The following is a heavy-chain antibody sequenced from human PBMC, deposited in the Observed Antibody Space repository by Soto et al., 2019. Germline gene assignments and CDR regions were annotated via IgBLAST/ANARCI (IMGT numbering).Heavy chain of an antibody. V-gene: IGHV3-23*01. CDR2: ISGSGGST. CDR3: AKDRDGSYYNWYYYYGMDA. D-gene: IGHD1-26*01. Sequence: GSLRLSCAASGFTFSSYAMSWVRQAPGKGLEWVSAISGSGGSTYYADSVKGRFTISRDNSKNTLYLQMNSLRAEDTAVYYCAKDRDGSYYNWYYYYGMDAWGQGATVTVSS. J-gene: IGHJ6*02. CDR1: GFTFSSYA.